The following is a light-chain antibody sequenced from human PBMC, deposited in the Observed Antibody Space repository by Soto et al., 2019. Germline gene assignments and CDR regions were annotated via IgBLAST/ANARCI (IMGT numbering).Light chain of an antibody. Sequence: PGERATLSCRASQSVSSSYLAWYQQKPGQAPRLLIYGASSRATGIPDRFSGSGSGTDFTLTISRLEPEDFAVYYCQQYGSPITFGPGTKVDIK. CDR2: GAS. J-gene: IGKJ3*01. V-gene: IGKV3-20*01. CDR1: QSVSSSY. CDR3: QQYGSPIT.